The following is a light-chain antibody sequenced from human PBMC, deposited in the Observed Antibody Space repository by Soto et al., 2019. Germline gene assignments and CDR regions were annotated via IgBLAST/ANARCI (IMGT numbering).Light chain of an antibody. CDR1: TSNIGSNY. V-gene: IGLV1-47*01. CDR3: AAWDDSLSGPHVV. Sequence: QSVLTQPPSACGAPGQRVTISCSGSTSNIGSNYVYWYQQLPGTAPRLLIYRNNQRPSGVPDRFSGSKSGTSASLAISGLRYEDEADYYCAAWDDSLSGPHVVFGGGTKLTVL. J-gene: IGLJ2*01. CDR2: RNN.